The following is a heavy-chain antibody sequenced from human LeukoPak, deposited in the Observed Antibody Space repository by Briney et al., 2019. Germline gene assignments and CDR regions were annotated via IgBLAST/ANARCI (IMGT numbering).Heavy chain of an antibody. D-gene: IGHD6-13*01. CDR2: IIPILGIA. J-gene: IGHJ5*02. Sequence: GASVKVSCKASGGTFSSYAISWVRQAPGQGLEWMGRIIPILGIANYAQKFQGRVTITADKSTSTAYMELSSLRSEDTAVYYCARLSEQPQNNWFDPWGQGTLVTVSS. V-gene: IGHV1-69*04. CDR3: ARLSEQPQNNWFDP. CDR1: GGTFSSYA.